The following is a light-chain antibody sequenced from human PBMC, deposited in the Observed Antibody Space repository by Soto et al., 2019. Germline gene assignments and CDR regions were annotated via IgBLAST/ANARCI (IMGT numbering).Light chain of an antibody. CDR2: AAA. Sequence: AIQMAQSPSSLSASVGDRVTITCRASQGIGNDVGWFQQKPGKAPKLLIYAAATLQSGVPSRFSGSRSGTEFTLTISSLQPEDFATDYFLQHHNYPLTFGGGTKVEIK. CDR3: LQHHNYPLT. J-gene: IGKJ4*02. V-gene: IGKV1-6*02. CDR1: QGIGND.